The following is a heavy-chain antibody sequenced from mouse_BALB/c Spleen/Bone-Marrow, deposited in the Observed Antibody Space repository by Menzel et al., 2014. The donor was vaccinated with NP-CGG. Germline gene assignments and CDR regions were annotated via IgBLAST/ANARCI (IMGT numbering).Heavy chain of an antibody. Sequence: EVMLVESGGGLVKSGVSLKLSCAASGFTFSNYGMSWVRQTPEKRLEWVATISGGGSYTFYSDSVKGRFTISRDNAKNNLYLQLSGLRSEDTALYYCARHAYYDQTEVSFVYWGQGTLVTVSA. CDR2: ISGGGSYT. J-gene: IGHJ3*01. V-gene: IGHV5-9-2*01. CDR3: ARHAYYDQTEVSFVY. D-gene: IGHD2-4*01. CDR1: GFTFSNYG.